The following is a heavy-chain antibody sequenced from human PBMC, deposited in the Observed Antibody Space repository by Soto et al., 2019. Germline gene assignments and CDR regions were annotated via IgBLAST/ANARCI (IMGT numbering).Heavy chain of an antibody. J-gene: IGHJ5*02. V-gene: IGHV4-30-4*08. CDR2: IYYSGDT. CDR1: GGSIISGDYY. CDR3: ARGRGYSYGLDP. D-gene: IGHD5-18*01. Sequence: SETLSLTCTVSGGSIISGDYYWSWIRQPPGKGLEWIGYIYYSGDTSYNPSLKSRVAISLDTSKNQFSLSLNFVTAADTAVYYCARGRGYSYGLDPWGQGSLVTV.